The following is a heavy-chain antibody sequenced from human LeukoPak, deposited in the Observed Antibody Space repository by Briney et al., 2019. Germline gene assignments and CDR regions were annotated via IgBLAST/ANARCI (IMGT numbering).Heavy chain of an antibody. Sequence: GGSLRLSCAASGFAFSNYWMNWARQTPGKGLEWVANIKQDGSEINYVDSVKGRFTISRDNAENFLYLQMNSLRAEDTAVYYCAELGITMIGGVWGKGTTVTISS. CDR3: AELGITMIGGV. CDR2: IKQDGSEI. V-gene: IGHV3-7*01. D-gene: IGHD3-10*02. CDR1: GFAFSNYW. J-gene: IGHJ6*04.